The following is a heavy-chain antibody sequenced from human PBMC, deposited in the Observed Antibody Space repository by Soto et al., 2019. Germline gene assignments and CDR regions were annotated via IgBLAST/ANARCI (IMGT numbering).Heavy chain of an antibody. Sequence: QLQLQESGPGLVKPSETLSLTCSVSGRSISEINSYWGWIRQTPGEGLEWIGTIHHTGSTYYNQSLKSSVIISLDTSKNQFSLKLSFVTAADTALYYCARPEGGYGSGYSWFDPWGQGTRVTVSS. D-gene: IGHD5-12*01. J-gene: IGHJ5*02. V-gene: IGHV4-39*01. CDR2: IHHTGST. CDR1: GRSISEINSY. CDR3: ARPEGGYGSGYSWFDP.